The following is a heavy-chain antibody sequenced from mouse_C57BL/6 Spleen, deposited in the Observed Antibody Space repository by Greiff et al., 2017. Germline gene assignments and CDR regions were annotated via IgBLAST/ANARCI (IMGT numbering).Heavy chain of an antibody. V-gene: IGHV1-50*01. D-gene: IGHD2-3*01. J-gene: IGHJ3*01. CDR3: ARDGLLGAY. CDR1: GYTFTSYW. Sequence: QVQLQQPGAELVKPGASVKLSCKASGYTFTSYWMQWVKQRPGQGLEWIGEIDPSDSYTNYNQKFKGKATLTVDTSSSTAYMQLSSLTSEDSAVYYCARDGLLGAYWGQGTLVTVSA. CDR2: IDPSDSYT.